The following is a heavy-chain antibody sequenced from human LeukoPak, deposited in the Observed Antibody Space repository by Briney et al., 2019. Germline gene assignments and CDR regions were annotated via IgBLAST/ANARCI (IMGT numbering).Heavy chain of an antibody. CDR2: IYPGDSDT. D-gene: IGHD2-15*01. CDR3: ARLLVPPCSGGSCYSLGYYFDY. Sequence: PGESLKISCKGSGYSFTSYWIGWVRQMPGKGLEWMGIIYPGDSDTRYSPSFQGQVTISADKSISTAYLQWSSLKASDTAMYYCARLLVPPCSGGSCYSLGYYFDYWGQGTLVTVSS. J-gene: IGHJ4*02. CDR1: GYSFTSYW. V-gene: IGHV5-51*01.